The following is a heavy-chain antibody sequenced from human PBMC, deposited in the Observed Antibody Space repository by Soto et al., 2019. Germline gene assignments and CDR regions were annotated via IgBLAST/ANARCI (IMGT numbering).Heavy chain of an antibody. J-gene: IGHJ4*02. CDR2: IKEDGSEK. D-gene: IGHD1-20*01. CDR1: GFTFSSFW. V-gene: IGHV3-7*01. Sequence: GGSLRLSXAASGFTFSSFWMSWVRQAPGEGLEWVANIKEDGSEKYYVDSVKGRFTISRDNAENSLYLQMNSLRAEDTAVYYCARDGGIRRADYWGQGTLVTVSS. CDR3: ARDGGIRRADY.